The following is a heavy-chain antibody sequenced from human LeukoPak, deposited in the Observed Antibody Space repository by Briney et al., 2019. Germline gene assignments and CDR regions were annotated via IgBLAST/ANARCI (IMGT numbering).Heavy chain of an antibody. D-gene: IGHD5-18*01. CDR2: IYYSGNT. CDR3: ARDRRDTSMVWDY. V-gene: IGHV4-59*01. J-gene: IGHJ4*02. Sequence: SETLSLTCTVSGGSMSDYYWGWIRQPPGKGLEWIGYIYYSGNTNYNPSLKSRVTISVDTSKNQFSLKMRSVTAADTAVYYCARDRRDTSMVWDYWGQGTLVTVSS. CDR1: GGSMSDYY.